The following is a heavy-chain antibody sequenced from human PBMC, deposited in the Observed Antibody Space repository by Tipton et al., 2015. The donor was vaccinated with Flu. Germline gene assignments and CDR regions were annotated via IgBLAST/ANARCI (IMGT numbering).Heavy chain of an antibody. Sequence: TLSLTCTVSGGSVSSSGYYWTWIRQPPGKGLEYIGQISYSGTTNYNPSLKSRVTISVDTSKNQFSLKLSSVTAADTAVYYCARLAVGFYGRSGAFDIWGQGTMVTVSS. CDR3: ARLAVGFYGRSGAFDI. CDR2: ISYSGTT. D-gene: IGHD2/OR15-2a*01. J-gene: IGHJ3*02. CDR1: GGSVSSSGYY. V-gene: IGHV4-61*08.